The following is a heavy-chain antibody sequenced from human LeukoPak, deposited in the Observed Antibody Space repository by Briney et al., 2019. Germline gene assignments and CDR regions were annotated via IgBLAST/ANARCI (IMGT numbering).Heavy chain of an antibody. J-gene: IGHJ4*02. CDR1: GFTSSSYE. CDR3: ASPQTSGYAFGY. CDR2: ISGSGRTI. D-gene: IGHD5-12*01. V-gene: IGHV3-48*03. Sequence: PGGSLRLSCAASGFTSSSYEMIWVRQAPGKGLECVSYISGSGRTIYYADSVKGRFTISRDNAKNSLYLQMYSLRAGDTAAYYCASPQTSGYAFGYWGQGTLVTVSS.